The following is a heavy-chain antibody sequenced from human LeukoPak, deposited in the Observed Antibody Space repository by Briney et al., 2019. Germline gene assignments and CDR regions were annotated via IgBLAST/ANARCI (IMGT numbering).Heavy chain of an antibody. Sequence: PGGSLRLSCVASGFTFSNYEMNWVRQAPGKGLEGVSYINSSGSTIYYADSVKGRFTIARDNSKNTLYLQMNSLRAEDTAVYYCAKVGSIAVSRSFDYWGQGTLVTVSS. D-gene: IGHD6-19*01. CDR3: AKVGSIAVSRSFDY. J-gene: IGHJ4*02. V-gene: IGHV3-48*03. CDR2: INSSGSTI. CDR1: GFTFSNYE.